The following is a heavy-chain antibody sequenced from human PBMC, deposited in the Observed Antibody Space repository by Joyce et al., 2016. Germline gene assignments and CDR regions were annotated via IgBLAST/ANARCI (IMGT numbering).Heavy chain of an antibody. D-gene: IGHD3-10*01. CDR1: GYTFSEYT. V-gene: IGHV1-3*04. CDR3: ARGIINYAWFDP. J-gene: IGHJ5*02. Sequence: QVQLVQSGAEVKRPGASVKISCKTSGYTFSEYTIHWVRQAPGQRLEWMGGVNSGPGITTYSQKFQDRVTITRDTAASTAYMELSTLTSEDTAVYFCARGIINYAWFDPWGQGTLVTVSS. CDR2: VNSGPGIT.